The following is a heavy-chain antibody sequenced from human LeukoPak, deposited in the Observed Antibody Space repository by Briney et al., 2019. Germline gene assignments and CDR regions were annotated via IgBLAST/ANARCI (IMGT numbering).Heavy chain of an antibody. CDR2: IYYRGSS. D-gene: IGHD1-26*01. CDR3: ASDRRGVRGNDY. Sequence: PSETLSLTCIVSGGSISSYYWSWIRQPPGKGLAWIGFIYYRGSSNYNLSLNSGVTISVDTSKYQYSLKLSSVAAADMAVYYCASDRRGVRGNDYWGQGTLVTVSS. J-gene: IGHJ4*02. CDR1: GGSISSYY. V-gene: IGHV4-59*01.